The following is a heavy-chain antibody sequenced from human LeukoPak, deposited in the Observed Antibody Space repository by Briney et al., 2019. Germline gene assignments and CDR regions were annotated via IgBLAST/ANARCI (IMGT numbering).Heavy chain of an antibody. Sequence: GGSLRLSCAASGFTFSSYEMNCVRQAPGKGLECVSYISSSGSTIYYAYSVKGRFTISRDNAKNSLYLQMNSLRAEDTAVYHCARDGSMVRGVTPYNRFDPWGQGPLVTVSS. CDR1: GFTFSSYE. V-gene: IGHV3-48*03. J-gene: IGHJ5*02. D-gene: IGHD3-10*01. CDR3: ARDGSMVRGVTPYNRFDP. CDR2: ISSSGSTI.